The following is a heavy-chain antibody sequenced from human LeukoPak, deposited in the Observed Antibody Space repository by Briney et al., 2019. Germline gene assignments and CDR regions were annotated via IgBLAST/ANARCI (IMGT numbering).Heavy chain of an antibody. CDR2: IGWNSHII. Sequence: PGGSLRLSCAASGFTFNDYAMHWVRQASGKGLEWVSGIGWNSHIIGYEDSVKGRFTISRDNARNSLSLQMNSLRAEDTAFYYCAKDRDSSGFAPYFDYWGQGILVTVSS. CDR1: GFTFNDYA. V-gene: IGHV3-9*01. J-gene: IGHJ4*02. CDR3: AKDRDSSGFAPYFDY. D-gene: IGHD3-22*01.